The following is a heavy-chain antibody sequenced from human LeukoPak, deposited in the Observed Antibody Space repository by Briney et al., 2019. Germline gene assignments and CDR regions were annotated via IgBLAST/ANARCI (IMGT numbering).Heavy chain of an antibody. V-gene: IGHV3-21*01. D-gene: IGHD2-15*01. J-gene: IGHJ4*02. CDR1: GFTFSSYS. Sequence: GGSLRLSCAASGFTFSSYSMNWVRQAPGKGLEWVSSISSSSSYIYYADSVKGRFTISRDNAKNSLYLQMNSLRAEDTAVYYCARATGYCSGGSCSAAPNFDYWGQGTLVTVSS. CDR3: ARATGYCSGGSCSAAPNFDY. CDR2: ISSSSSYI.